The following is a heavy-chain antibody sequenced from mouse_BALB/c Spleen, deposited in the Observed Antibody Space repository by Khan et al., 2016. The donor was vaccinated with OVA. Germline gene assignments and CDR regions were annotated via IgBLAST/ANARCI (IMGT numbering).Heavy chain of an antibody. D-gene: IGHD3-2*02. CDR3: ARSGYGSLAC. Sequence: QVRLQQSGPELAKPGASVKMSCEASGYSFTNYWMNWLKQRPGQGLEWIGYINPSTGYADYNQKFKDKATLTADKSSSTAYMQLSSLTSEDSAIYYGARSGYGSLACWGQGTLVIVSA. V-gene: IGHV1-7*01. CDR2: INPSTGYA. CDR1: GYSFTNYW. J-gene: IGHJ3*01.